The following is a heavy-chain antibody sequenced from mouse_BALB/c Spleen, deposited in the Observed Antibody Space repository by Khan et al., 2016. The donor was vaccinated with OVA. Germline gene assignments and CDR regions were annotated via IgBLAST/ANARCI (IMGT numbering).Heavy chain of an antibody. CDR2: IYPGNGYT. CDR3: TTAYYRYYFDY. J-gene: IGHJ2*01. Sequence: EVQLQESGAELGRPGSSVKLSCKTSGSTFTSYGIKWVKQRPGQGLEWIGYIYPGNGYTEYNERFQGKAILTSDTSSSTAYMQLRSLTSEDSAIYFCTTAYYRYYFDYWGQVTTLTVSS. CDR1: GSTFTSYG. D-gene: IGHD2-14*01. V-gene: IGHV1S134*01.